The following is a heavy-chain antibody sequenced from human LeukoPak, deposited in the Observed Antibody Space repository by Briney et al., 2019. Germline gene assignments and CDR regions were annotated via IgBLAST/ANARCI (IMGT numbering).Heavy chain of an antibody. CDR2: IIPIFGTA. V-gene: IGHV1-69*13. CDR1: GGTFSSYA. Sequence: GASVRVSCKASGGTFSSYAISWVRQAPGQGLEWTGGIIPIFGTANYAQKFQGRVTITADESTSTAYMELSSLRSEDTAVYYCARAGGYCGRISCPYYFTTGARDPWSPSPQ. D-gene: IGHD2-15*01. CDR3: ARAGGYCGRISCPYYFTT. J-gene: IGHJ4*02.